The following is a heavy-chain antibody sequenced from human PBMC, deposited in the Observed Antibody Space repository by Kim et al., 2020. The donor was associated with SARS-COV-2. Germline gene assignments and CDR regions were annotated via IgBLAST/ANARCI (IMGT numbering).Heavy chain of an antibody. CDR3: ASRYTSDWLFDY. Sequence: GGSLRLSCAASGFNFSIYAMGWVRQAPGKGLEWVSAIGSSGITTYYADSVKGRFSISRDNSKNTLYLQMNSPRAEDAALYYCASRYTSDWLFDYWGQGTLVTVSS. CDR2: IGSSGITT. CDR1: GFNFSIYA. V-gene: IGHV3-23*01. J-gene: IGHJ4*02. D-gene: IGHD6-19*01.